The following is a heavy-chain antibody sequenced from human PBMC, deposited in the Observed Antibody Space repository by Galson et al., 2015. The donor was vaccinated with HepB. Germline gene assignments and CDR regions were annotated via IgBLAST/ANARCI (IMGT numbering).Heavy chain of an antibody. D-gene: IGHD2-2*01. V-gene: IGHV1-8*01. J-gene: IGHJ4*02. CDR3: ARADCTSNSCYIVGIRPQTDY. CDR1: GYSFTSYN. CDR2: MNPNGGDT. Sequence: SVKVSCKASGYSFTSYNINWVRQATGQGLEWMGWMNPNGGDTGYALKFQGRITMTGDASISTAYMELSSLRSEDTAIYYCARADCTSNSCYIVGIRPQTDYWGQGTLVTVSS.